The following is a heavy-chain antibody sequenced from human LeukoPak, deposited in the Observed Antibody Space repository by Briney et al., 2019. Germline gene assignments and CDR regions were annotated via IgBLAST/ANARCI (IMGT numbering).Heavy chain of an antibody. CDR2: TSDYNGNT. Sequence: GASVKVSCKASGYTFTSYGISWVRQAPGQGLEWMGWTSDYNGNTNYAQKLQGRVTMTTDTSTSTAYMELRSLRSDDTAVYYCARVDDYCDSREVFDYWGQGTLVTVSS. D-gene: IGHD4-17*01. CDR1: GYTFTSYG. J-gene: IGHJ4*02. V-gene: IGHV1-18*01. CDR3: ARVDDYCDSREVFDY.